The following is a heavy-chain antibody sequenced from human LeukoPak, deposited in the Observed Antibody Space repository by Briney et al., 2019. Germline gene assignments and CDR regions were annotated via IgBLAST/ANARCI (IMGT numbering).Heavy chain of an antibody. D-gene: IGHD3-22*01. Sequence: GASVKVSCKASGYTFTSYGISWVRQAPGQGLEWMGWISAYNGNTNYAQKFQGRVTITRDTSASTAYMELSSLRSEDTAVYYCARKAVYYYDSSGYFNWFDPWGQGTLVTVSS. V-gene: IGHV1-18*01. CDR1: GYTFTSYG. J-gene: IGHJ5*02. CDR3: ARKAVYYYDSSGYFNWFDP. CDR2: ISAYNGNT.